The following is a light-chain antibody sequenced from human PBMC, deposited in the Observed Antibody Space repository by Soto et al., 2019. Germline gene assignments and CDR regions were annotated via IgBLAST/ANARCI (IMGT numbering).Light chain of an antibody. CDR3: HHYNTYST. CDR1: QSISIW. J-gene: IGKJ1*01. V-gene: IGKV1-5*03. Sequence: DIQMTQSPSALSASIGDRVTITCRASQSISIWLAWYQQKPGKAPKLLIYAASSLESGVPSRFSGSGSGTEFTLTISSLQPDDFATYYCHHYNTYSTFGQGTRADVK. CDR2: AAS.